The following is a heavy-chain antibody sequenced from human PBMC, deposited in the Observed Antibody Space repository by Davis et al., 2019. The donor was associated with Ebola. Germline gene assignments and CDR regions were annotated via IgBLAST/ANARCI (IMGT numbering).Heavy chain of an antibody. CDR3: AKDTSGYYYKTDAFDI. Sequence: PGGSLRLSCAASGFTFSSYGMHWVRQAPGKGLEWVAVISYDGSNKYYADSVKGRFTISRDNSKNTLYLQMNSLRAEDTAVYYCAKDTSGYYYKTDAFDIWGQGTMVTVSS. D-gene: IGHD3-22*01. V-gene: IGHV3-30*18. J-gene: IGHJ3*02. CDR2: ISYDGSNK. CDR1: GFTFSSYG.